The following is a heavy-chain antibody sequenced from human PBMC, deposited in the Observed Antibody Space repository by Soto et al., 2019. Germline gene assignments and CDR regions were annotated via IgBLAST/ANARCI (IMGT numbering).Heavy chain of an antibody. CDR1: GDSISSGGYY. D-gene: IGHD4-17*01. Sequence: QVQLQESGPRLVKPSQTLSLTCSVSGDSISSGGYYWSWIRQHPGKGLEWIGYIYYNGNTYFNPSLESRATLSRAASKNQSSLKVTSVSAADTAVYYCARGEPYGDFAYWGAGTLVTVSS. CDR3: ARGEPYGDFAY. J-gene: IGHJ4*02. CDR2: IYYNGNT. V-gene: IGHV4-31*03.